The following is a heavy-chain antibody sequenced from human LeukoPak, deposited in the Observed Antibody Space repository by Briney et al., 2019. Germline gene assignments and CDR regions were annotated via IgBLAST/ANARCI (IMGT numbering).Heavy chain of an antibody. CDR1: GFTFSGYW. Sequence: GGSLRLSCAASGFTFSGYWMSWVRQAPGKGLEWVANIKQNGSETFYADSVRGRFTISRDNAKNSQYLQMNSLRVEDTAVYYCGKLGHRIDYWGQGGLV. D-gene: IGHD3-16*01. J-gene: IGHJ4*02. V-gene: IGHV3-7*01. CDR2: IKQNGSET. CDR3: GKLGHRIDY.